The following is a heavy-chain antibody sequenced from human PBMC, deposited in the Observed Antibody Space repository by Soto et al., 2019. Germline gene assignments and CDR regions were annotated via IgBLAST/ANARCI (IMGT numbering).Heavy chain of an antibody. CDR1: GFTFSSYS. D-gene: IGHD3-16*02. J-gene: IGHJ4*02. CDR3: ARDSEDYVWGSYRPY. V-gene: IGHV3-21*01. Sequence: EVQLVESGGGLVKPGGSLRLSCAASGFTFSSYSMNWVRQAPGKGLEWVSSISSSSSYIYYADSVKGRFTISRDNAKNSLYLQMNSLRAEDTAVYYCARDSEDYVWGSYRPYWGQGTLVTVSS. CDR2: ISSSSSYI.